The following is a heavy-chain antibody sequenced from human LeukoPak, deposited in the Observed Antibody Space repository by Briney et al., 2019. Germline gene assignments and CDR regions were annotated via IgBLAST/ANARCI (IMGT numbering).Heavy chain of an antibody. CDR2: ISYDGCNK. CDR3: ARDYYDRASYDS. CDR1: GFTFSSYA. Sequence: PGRSLRLSCAASGFTFSSYAIHWVRQAPGKGLEWVAVISYDGCNKYYVDSVKGRFTISRDNSKNTLYLQMNNLRAEDTAVYYCARDYYDRASYDSWGQGTLVTVSS. D-gene: IGHD3-22*01. J-gene: IGHJ4*02. V-gene: IGHV3-30-3*01.